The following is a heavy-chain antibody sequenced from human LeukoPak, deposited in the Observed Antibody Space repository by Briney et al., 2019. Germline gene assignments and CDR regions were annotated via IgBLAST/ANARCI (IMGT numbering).Heavy chain of an antibody. J-gene: IGHJ4*02. CDR1: GGSFNGDF. CDR2: IKHDGST. Sequence: PSETLSLTCAVYGGSFNGDFWSWIRQSPGKGLEWIGEIKHDGSTTYNPSLESRVTMSVDTSKNQFSLKLSSVTAADTAVYYCARAGSGALRDWGQGTLVTVSS. D-gene: IGHD3-10*01. V-gene: IGHV4-34*01. CDR3: ARAGSGALRD.